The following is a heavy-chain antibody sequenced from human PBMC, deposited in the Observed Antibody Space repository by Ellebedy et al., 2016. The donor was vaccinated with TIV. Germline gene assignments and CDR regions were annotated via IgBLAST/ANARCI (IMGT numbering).Heavy chain of an antibody. CDR3: ARVPIVITTGWEQLLGAFDL. CDR1: GYTFTSYD. Sequence: ASVKVSCKASGYTFTSYDINWVRQATGQGLEWMGRIIPILGITNYAQKFQGRVTISRDTVATTTYMELRSLRSEDSAMYYCARVPIVITTGWEQLLGAFDLWGQGTMVTVSS. CDR2: IIPILGIT. J-gene: IGHJ3*01. D-gene: IGHD1-26*01. V-gene: IGHV1-69*04.